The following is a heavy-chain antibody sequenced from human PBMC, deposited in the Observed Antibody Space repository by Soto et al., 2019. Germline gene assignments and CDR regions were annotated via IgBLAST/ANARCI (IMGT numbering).Heavy chain of an antibody. Sequence: PSETLSLTCTVSGGSISSYYWSWIRQPPGKGLEWIGYIYYSGSTNYNPSLKSRVTISVDTSKNQFSLKLSSVTAADTAVYYCAGGFFSMVGYYYYYGMDVWGQGTTVTVS. CDR2: IYYSGST. V-gene: IGHV4-59*01. J-gene: IGHJ6*02. D-gene: IGHD3-10*02. CDR1: GGSISSYY. CDR3: AGGFFSMVGYYYYYGMDV.